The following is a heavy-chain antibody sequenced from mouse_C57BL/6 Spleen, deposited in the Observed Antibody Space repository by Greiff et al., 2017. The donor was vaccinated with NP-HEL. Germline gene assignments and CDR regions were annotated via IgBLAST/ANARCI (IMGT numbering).Heavy chain of an antibody. D-gene: IGHD3-2*02. CDR2: IDPENGDT. V-gene: IGHV14-4*01. J-gene: IGHJ3*01. CDR3: TGGAQATCWFAY. Sequence: EVQLQQSGAELVRPGASVKLSCTASGFNIKDDYMHWVKQRPEQGLEWIGWIDPENGDTEYASKFQGKATITADTSSNTAYLQLSSLTSEDTAVYYWTGGAQATCWFAYWGQGTLVTVSA. CDR1: GFNIKDDY.